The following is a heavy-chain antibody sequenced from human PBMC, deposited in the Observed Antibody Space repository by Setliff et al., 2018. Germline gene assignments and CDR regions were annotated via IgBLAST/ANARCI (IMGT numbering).Heavy chain of an antibody. Sequence: PGGSLRLSCAASGFTFSSYWMSWARQAPGKGLEWVANIKQDGSEKYYVDSVKGRFTISRANSQNTLFLQMNSLRVEDTAVYFCVKGSSDSRPYYFDYWGQGTLVTVSS. CDR3: VKGSSDSRPYYFDY. D-gene: IGHD2-2*01. J-gene: IGHJ4*02. CDR1: GFTFSSYW. V-gene: IGHV3-7*03. CDR2: IKQDGSEK.